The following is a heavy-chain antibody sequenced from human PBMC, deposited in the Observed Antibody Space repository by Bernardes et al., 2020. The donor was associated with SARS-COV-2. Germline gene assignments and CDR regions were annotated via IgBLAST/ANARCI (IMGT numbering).Heavy chain of an antibody. D-gene: IGHD3-10*02. CDR3: ANLRLNSRFGQSTDKPAIFGY. CDR2: ISANGGST. V-gene: IGHV3-23*01. CDR1: GFTFSTYA. Sequence: GGSLRLSCVASGFTFSTYAMSWVRQAPGKGLEWVATISANGGSTYYADSVRGRFTISRDNSKNTLYLQTNSLRAEDTAVYYCANLRLNSRFGQSTDKPAIFGYWGQGTLVTVSS. J-gene: IGHJ4*02.